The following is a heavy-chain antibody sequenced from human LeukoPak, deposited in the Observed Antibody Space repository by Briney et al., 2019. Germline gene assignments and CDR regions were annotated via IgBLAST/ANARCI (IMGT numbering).Heavy chain of an antibody. D-gene: IGHD1-14*01. CDR2: IGNTGRTI. CDR3: VRGDRYFFDY. CDR1: GFRFSSYE. Sequence: GGSLRLSCAASGFRFSSYEMNWVRQAPGRGLEWVSYIGNTGRTIYYVDSVKGRFTVSRDNAKNSLYLQMNSLRAEDTAIYYCVRGDRYFFDYWGQGALVTVSS. V-gene: IGHV3-48*03. J-gene: IGHJ4*02.